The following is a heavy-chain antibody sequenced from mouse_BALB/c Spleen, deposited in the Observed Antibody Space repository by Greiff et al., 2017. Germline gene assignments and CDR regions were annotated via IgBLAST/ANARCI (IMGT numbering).Heavy chain of an antibody. J-gene: IGHJ2*01. CDR3: ARHPLHLDV. V-gene: IGHV5-12-1*01. Sequence: EVQRVESGGGLVKPGGSLKLSCAASGFAFSSYDMSWVRQTPEKRLEWVAYISSGGGSTYYPDTVKGRFTISRDNAKNTLYLQMSSLKSEDTAMYYCARHPLHLDVWGQGTTLTVSS. D-gene: IGHD2-1*01. CDR1: GFAFSSYD. CDR2: ISSGGGST.